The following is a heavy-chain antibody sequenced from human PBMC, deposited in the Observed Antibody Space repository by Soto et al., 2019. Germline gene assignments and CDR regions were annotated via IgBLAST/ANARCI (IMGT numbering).Heavy chain of an antibody. CDR1: GGTFSSYA. CDR2: IIPIFGTA. D-gene: IGHD2-15*01. CDR3: ARGGGYCSGGSCRYFDY. J-gene: IGHJ4*02. V-gene: IGHV1-69*01. Sequence: QVQLVQSGAEVKRPGSSVKVSCKASGGTFSSYAISWVRQAPGQGLEWMGGIIPIFGTANYAQKFQGRVTITADESTSTAYMELSSLRSEDTAVYYCARGGGYCSGGSCRYFDYWGQGTLVTVSS.